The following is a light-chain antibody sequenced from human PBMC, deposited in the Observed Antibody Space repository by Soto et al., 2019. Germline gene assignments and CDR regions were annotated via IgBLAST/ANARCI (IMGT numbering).Light chain of an antibody. V-gene: IGKV1-9*01. J-gene: IGKJ5*01. CDR3: QQVDDYPIT. CDR2: PAS. Sequence: IQMTQSPSFLSASVGDRVTITCRASQGINSYLAWYQQKPGKAPKLLIYPASTLHSGVPSRFSGSGSGTEFTLTITSLQPEDFATYHCQQVDDYPITFGQGTRLEIK. CDR1: QGINSY.